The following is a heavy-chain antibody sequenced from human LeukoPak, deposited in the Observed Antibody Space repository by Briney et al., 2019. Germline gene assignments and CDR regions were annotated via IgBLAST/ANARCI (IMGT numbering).Heavy chain of an antibody. CDR1: GYTFTGYY. D-gene: IGHD3-22*01. Sequence: ASVKVSCKASGYTFTGYYMQWARQAPGQGLEWMGWINPNSGGTNYAQKFQGRVTMTRDTSISTAYMELSRLRSDDTAVYYCARPEPYDSSGFGYWGQGTLVTVSS. CDR2: INPNSGGT. J-gene: IGHJ4*02. CDR3: ARPEPYDSSGFGY. V-gene: IGHV1-2*02.